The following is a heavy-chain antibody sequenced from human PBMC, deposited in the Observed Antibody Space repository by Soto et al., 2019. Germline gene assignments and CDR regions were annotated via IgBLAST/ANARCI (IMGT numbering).Heavy chain of an antibody. J-gene: IGHJ4*02. V-gene: IGHV3-11*01. D-gene: IGHD2-8*01. CDR1: GFTFGGFY. CDR3: SKDRRGGRAVLDS. CDR2: ISGSGGII. Sequence: GGSLRLSCAASGFTFGGFYMGWIRQAPGRGLEWVSFISGSGGIIYLADSVKGRFAISRDNTKNSLYLQMNSLRAEDTAVYYCSKDRRGGRAVLDSWGQGTPVTVSS.